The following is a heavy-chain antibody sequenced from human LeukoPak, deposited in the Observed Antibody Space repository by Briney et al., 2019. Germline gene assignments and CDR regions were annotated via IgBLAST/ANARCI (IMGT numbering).Heavy chain of an antibody. CDR3: ARQGGDILTGSGNWFDP. CDR1: GGSISSYY. Sequence: SETLSLTCTVSGGSISSYYWSWIRQPPGKGLEWIGYIYYSGSTNYNPSLESRVTISVDTSKNQFSLKLSSVTAADTAVYYCARQGGDILTGSGNWFDPWGQGTLVTVSS. CDR2: IYYSGST. D-gene: IGHD3-9*01. J-gene: IGHJ5*02. V-gene: IGHV4-59*08.